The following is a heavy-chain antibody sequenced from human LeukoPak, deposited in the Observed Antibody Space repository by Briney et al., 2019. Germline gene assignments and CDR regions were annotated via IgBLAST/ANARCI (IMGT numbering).Heavy chain of an antibody. D-gene: IGHD3-10*01. CDR3: AKPLMVRGANFDY. Sequence: PGGSLRLSCAASGFTVSSNYMSWVRQAPGKGLEWVSAISGSGGSTYYADSVKGRFTISRDNSKNTLYLQMNSLRAEDTAVYYCAKPLMVRGANFDYWGQGTLVTVSS. CDR2: ISGSGGST. CDR1: GFTVSSNY. V-gene: IGHV3-23*01. J-gene: IGHJ4*02.